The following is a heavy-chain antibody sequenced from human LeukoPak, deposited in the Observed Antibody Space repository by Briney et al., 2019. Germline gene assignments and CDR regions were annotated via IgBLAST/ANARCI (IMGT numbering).Heavy chain of an antibody. Sequence: GGSLRLSCAASGFTVGSNYMSWVRQAPGKGLEWVSVIYSGGVTYYADSVKGRFTVSRDNSKNTLYLLMNSLRAEDTAVYYCAGRTRLVRGVHYMDVWGKGTTVTVSS. CDR3: AGRTRLVRGVHYMDV. CDR2: IYSGGVT. V-gene: IGHV3-53*01. CDR1: GFTVGSNY. J-gene: IGHJ6*03. D-gene: IGHD3-10*01.